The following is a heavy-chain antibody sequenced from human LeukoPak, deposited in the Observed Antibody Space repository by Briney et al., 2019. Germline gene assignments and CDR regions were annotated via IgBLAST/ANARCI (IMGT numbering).Heavy chain of an antibody. CDR3: AKEGYSYGIDY. CDR2: ISYDGSNK. J-gene: IGHJ4*02. D-gene: IGHD5-18*01. Sequence: GGSLRHSCAASGFTFSSYGMHWVRQAPGKGLEWVAVISYDGSNKYYADSVKGRFTISRDNSKNTLYLQMNSLRAEDTAVYYCAKEGYSYGIDYWGQGTLVTVSS. V-gene: IGHV3-30*18. CDR1: GFTFSSYG.